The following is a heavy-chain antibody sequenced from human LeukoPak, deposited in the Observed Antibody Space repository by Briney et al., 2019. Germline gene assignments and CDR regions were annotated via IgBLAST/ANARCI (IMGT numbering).Heavy chain of an antibody. J-gene: IGHJ3*02. CDR3: ARGLFLSGYLGAFDI. CDR2: IYNDGRT. V-gene: IGHV3-53*01. D-gene: IGHD3-22*01. Sequence: GGSLRLSCAASGFTVNNKYMTWVRQAPGKGLEWVSLIYNDGRTYYADSVKGRCTISRDNLKNVLYLQMNSLKVEDTALYYCARGLFLSGYLGAFDIWGQGTVVTVSS. CDR1: GFTVNNKY.